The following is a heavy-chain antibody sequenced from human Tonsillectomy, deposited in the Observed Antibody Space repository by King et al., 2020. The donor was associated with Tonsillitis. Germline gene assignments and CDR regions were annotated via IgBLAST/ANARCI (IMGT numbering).Heavy chain of an antibody. CDR2: INAKRDVI. V-gene: IGHV3-48*01. D-gene: IGHD1-20*01. CDR1: GFTFSTYS. Sequence: VQLVQSGGGLVQPGGSLRLSCAASGFTFSTYSLNWVRQAPGKGLEWVAYINAKRDVILYADSVRGRFTISRDNAENSLYLQMNSLRVEDTAVYYCARDYKWAIDYWGQGALVTVSS. CDR3: ARDYKWAIDY. J-gene: IGHJ4*02.